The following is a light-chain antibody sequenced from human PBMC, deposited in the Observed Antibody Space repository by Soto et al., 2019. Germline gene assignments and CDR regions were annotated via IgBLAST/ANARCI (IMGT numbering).Light chain of an antibody. J-gene: IGLJ1*01. CDR3: SSFAGSSTFEV. CDR2: EVT. Sequence: QSALTQPASVSGSPGQSITISCTGTSGDIGSYNRVSWYQQHPGKAPKLIIYEVTDRPSGVSNRFSGSKSGNTASLTISGLQAEDEADYYCSSFAGSSTFEVFGTGTKLTVL. CDR1: SGDIGSYNR. V-gene: IGLV2-14*01.